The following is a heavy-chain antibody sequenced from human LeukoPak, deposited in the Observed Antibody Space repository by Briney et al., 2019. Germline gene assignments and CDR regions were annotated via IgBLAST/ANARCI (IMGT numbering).Heavy chain of an antibody. V-gene: IGHV4-59*01. CDR3: ARGAVAGIDY. J-gene: IGHJ4*02. D-gene: IGHD6-19*01. Sequence: SETLSLTCTVSGGSISSYYWSWIRQPPGKGLEWIGYIYYSESTNYNPSLKSRVTISVDTSKNQFSLKLSSVTAADTAVYYCARGAVAGIDYWGQGTLVTVSS. CDR1: GGSISSYY. CDR2: IYYSEST.